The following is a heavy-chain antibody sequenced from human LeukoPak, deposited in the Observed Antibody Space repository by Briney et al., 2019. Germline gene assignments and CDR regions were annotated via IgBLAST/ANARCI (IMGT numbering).Heavy chain of an antibody. CDR2: ISGSGGST. V-gene: IGHV3-23*01. J-gene: IGHJ4*02. CDR3: AKYRGYGDMYYFDY. Sequence: MSWVRQAPGKGLEWVSAISGSGGSTYYADSVKGRFTISRDNSKNTLYLQMNSLRAEDTAVYYCAKYRGYGDMYYFDYWGQGTLVTVSS. D-gene: IGHD4-17*01.